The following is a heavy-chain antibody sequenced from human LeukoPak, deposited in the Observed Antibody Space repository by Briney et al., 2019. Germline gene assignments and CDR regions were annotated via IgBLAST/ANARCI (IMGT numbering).Heavy chain of an antibody. CDR2: ISGSDGST. CDR3: AKRTGVTELHFDH. J-gene: IGHJ4*02. D-gene: IGHD1-7*01. Sequence: GGSLRLSCAASGFTFSSYAMSWVRQAPGKGLEWVSAISGSDGSTDYADSVRGRFTISRDNSQNMVYQQMNSLRAEDTAVYYCAKRTGVTELHFDHWGQGTLVTASS. V-gene: IGHV3-23*01. CDR1: GFTFSSYA.